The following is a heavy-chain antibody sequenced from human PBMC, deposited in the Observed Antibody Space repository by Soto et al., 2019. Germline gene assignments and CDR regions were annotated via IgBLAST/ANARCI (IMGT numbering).Heavy chain of an antibody. V-gene: IGHV3-23*01. J-gene: IGHJ4*02. CDR2: ISGSGGST. CDR1: GFIFSSYV. Sequence: EVQLLESGGGLVQPGGSLRLSCAASGFIFSSYVMIWVRQAPGKGLEWVSSISGSGGSTYYADSVKGRFTISRDNSKTTLYLQMNSLRAEDTAVYYCARGTGSRDFDYWGQGTLVTVSS. CDR3: ARGTGSRDFDY.